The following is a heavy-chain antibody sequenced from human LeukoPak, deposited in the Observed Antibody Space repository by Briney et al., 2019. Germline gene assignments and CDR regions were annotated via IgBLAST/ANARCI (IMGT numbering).Heavy chain of an antibody. CDR2: ISYDGSNK. CDR3: GRDRYQMGAFDI. Sequence: GGSLRLSCAASGFTFSSYAMHWVRQAPGKGLEWVAVISYDGSNKYYADSVKGRFTISRDNSKNTLYLQMNSLRAEDTAEYYCGRDRYQMGAFDIWGQGTMVTVSS. V-gene: IGHV3-30-3*01. CDR1: GFTFSSYA. J-gene: IGHJ3*02. D-gene: IGHD5-24*01.